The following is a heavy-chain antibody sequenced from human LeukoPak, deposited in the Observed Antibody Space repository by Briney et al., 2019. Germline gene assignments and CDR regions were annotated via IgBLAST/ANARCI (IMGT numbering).Heavy chain of an antibody. CDR2: ISSSSSYI. CDR1: GFTFSSYS. Sequence: AGGSLRLSCAASGFTFSSYSMNWVRQAPGKGLEWVSSISSSSSYIYYADSVKGRFTISRDNAKNSLYLQMNSLRAEDTAVYYCARDLAIFGVVMYNWFDPWGRGTLVTVSS. CDR3: ARDLAIFGVVMYNWFDP. D-gene: IGHD3-3*01. V-gene: IGHV3-21*01. J-gene: IGHJ5*02.